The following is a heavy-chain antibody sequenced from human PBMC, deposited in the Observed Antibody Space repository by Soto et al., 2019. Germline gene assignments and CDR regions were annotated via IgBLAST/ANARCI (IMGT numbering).Heavy chain of an antibody. V-gene: IGHV3-23*01. CDR1: DLTFSLFA. J-gene: IGHJ5*02. D-gene: IGHD3-10*01. CDR2: IRGRGGST. Sequence: PGGSRRLSCAASDLTFSLFAMSWVRLAPGEGLERVSAIRGRGGSTSFSDSVKGRLPISIDKSKKTLYLQMNRLRAENTAVYYCATRITMVRGVTWFDPWRQGALVTVSS. CDR3: ATRITMVRGVTWFDP.